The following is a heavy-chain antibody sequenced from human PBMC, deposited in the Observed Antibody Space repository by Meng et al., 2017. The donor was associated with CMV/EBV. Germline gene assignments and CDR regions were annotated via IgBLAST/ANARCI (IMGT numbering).Heavy chain of an antibody. CDR1: GGSFSGYY. J-gene: IGHJ6*02. CDR3: FGSFTYYYGMDV. D-gene: IGHD3-16*01. Sequence: SQTPSLTGAVYGGSFSGYYWSWIRQPPGKGLEWIGEINHSGSTNYNPSLKSRVTISVDTSKNQFSLKLSSVTAADTAVYYCFGSFTYYYGMDVWGQGTTVTVSS. CDR2: INHSGST. V-gene: IGHV4-34*01.